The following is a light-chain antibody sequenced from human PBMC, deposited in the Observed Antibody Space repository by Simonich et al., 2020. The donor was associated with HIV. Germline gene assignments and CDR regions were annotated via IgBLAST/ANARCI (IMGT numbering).Light chain of an antibody. V-gene: IGKV1-5*03. Sequence: DIQMTQSPSTLSASVGDRVTITCRASQSISSWLAWYQQKPGKAPKLLIYKASSLESGVPSRFSGSGSGTDFTLTISRLEPEDFAVYYCQHYGRSPLTFGGGSKVEIK. CDR2: KAS. CDR3: QHYGRSPLT. J-gene: IGKJ4*01. CDR1: QSISSW.